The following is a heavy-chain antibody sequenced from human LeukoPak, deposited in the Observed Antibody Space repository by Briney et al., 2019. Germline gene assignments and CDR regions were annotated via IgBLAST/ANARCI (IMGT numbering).Heavy chain of an antibody. D-gene: IGHD3-10*01. CDR2: IYSGGST. V-gene: IGHV3-53*01. CDR3: ARDRFGEFDAFDI. J-gene: IGHJ3*02. Sequence: GGSLRLSCAASGFTVSSNYMSWVRQAPGKGLEWVSVIYSGGSTYYADSVKGRFTISRDNSKNTLYLQMNSLRAEDTAVYYCARDRFGEFDAFDIWGQGTMVTVSS. CDR1: GFTVSSNY.